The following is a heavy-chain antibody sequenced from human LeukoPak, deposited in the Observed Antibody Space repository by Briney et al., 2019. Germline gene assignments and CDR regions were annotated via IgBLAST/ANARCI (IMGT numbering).Heavy chain of an antibody. CDR2: MNPNSGNT. CDR1: GYTFTSYD. V-gene: IGHV1-8*03. Sequence: ASVKVSCKASGYTFTSYDINWVRQATGQGLEWMGWMNPNSGNTGYVQKFQGRVTITRNTSISTAYMELSSLRSEDTAVYYCARVSVLRFLEWLHYYMDVWGKGTTVTVSS. CDR3: ARVSVLRFLEWLHYYMDV. D-gene: IGHD3-3*01. J-gene: IGHJ6*03.